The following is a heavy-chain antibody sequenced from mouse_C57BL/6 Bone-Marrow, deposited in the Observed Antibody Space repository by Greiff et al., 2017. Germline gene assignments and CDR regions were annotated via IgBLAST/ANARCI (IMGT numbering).Heavy chain of an antibody. J-gene: IGHJ3*01. CDR3: TRVYYGSRAWFAY. CDR1: GYTFTDYE. CDR2: IDPETGGT. Sequence: QVQLQQSGAELVRPGASVTLSCKASGYTFTDYEMHWVKQTPVHGLEWIGAIDPETGGTAYNQKFKGKAILTADKSSSTAYMELRSLTSEDSAVYYWTRVYYGSRAWFAYWGQGTLVTVSA. D-gene: IGHD1-1*01. V-gene: IGHV1-15*01.